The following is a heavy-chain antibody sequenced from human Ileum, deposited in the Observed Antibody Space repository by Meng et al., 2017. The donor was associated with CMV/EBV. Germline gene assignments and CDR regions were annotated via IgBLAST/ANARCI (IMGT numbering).Heavy chain of an antibody. D-gene: IGHD6-13*01. Sequence: GESLKTSCAASGFTVSCNYLSWVRQAPGKGLEWVSLIHSGGRTYHADSVKGRFIISRDNSKNTVYLQMNNLRADDTAVYYCARLQQQNWACGMDVWGQGTTVTVSS. V-gene: IGHV3-53*01. CDR1: GFTVSCNY. CDR3: ARLQQQNWACGMDV. CDR2: IHSGGRT. J-gene: IGHJ6*02.